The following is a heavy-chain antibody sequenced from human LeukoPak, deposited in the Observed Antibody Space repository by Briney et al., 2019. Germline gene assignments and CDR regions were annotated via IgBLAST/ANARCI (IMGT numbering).Heavy chain of an antibody. J-gene: IGHJ4*02. Sequence: SETLSLTCTVSGGSISSSTYYWGWIRQPPGKGLEWIGSIYYSGSTDYNPPRKSRVTVSVDTSKNQFPLKLSSVTAADTAVYYCARQFDYWGQGTLVTVSS. V-gene: IGHV4-39*01. CDR3: ARQFDY. CDR1: GGSISSSTYY. CDR2: IYYSGST.